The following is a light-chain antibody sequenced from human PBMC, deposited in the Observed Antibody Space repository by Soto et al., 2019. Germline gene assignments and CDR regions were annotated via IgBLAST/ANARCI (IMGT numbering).Light chain of an antibody. Sequence: QSVLTQPASVSGSPGQSITISCTGTSNDVGGYNYVSWYQQHPDTAPKLIIYDVRYRPSGVSNRFSGSKSGNTASLTISGLQAEDEADYYCSAYTSSSTPYVFGSGPKLTVL. J-gene: IGLJ1*01. CDR3: SAYTSSSTPYV. V-gene: IGLV2-14*03. CDR2: DVR. CDR1: SNDVGGYNY.